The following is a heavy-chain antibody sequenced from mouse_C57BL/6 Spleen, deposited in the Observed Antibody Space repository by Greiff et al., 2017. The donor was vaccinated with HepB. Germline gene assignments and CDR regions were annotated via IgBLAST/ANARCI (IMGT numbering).Heavy chain of an antibody. V-gene: IGHV3-6*01. CDR1: GYSITSGYY. Sequence: EVKLQESGPGLVKPSQSLSLTCSVTGYSITSGYYWNWIRQFPGNKLEWMGYISYDGSNNYNPSLKNRISITRDTSKNQFFLKLNSVTTEDTATYYCAREPLTTVVAKAMDYWGQGTSVTVSS. J-gene: IGHJ4*01. CDR2: ISYDGSN. CDR3: AREPLTTVVAKAMDY. D-gene: IGHD1-1*01.